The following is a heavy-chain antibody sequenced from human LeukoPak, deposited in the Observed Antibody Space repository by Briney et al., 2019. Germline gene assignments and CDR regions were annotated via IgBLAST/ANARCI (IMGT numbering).Heavy chain of an antibody. V-gene: IGHV1-2*06. D-gene: IGHD2-2*01. CDR3: ARDRYCSSTSCYYWFDP. CDR1: GYTFTAYY. Sequence: ASVKVSCKASGYTFTAYYMHWVRQAPGQGLEWMGRILPKSGGTAYAQKFQGRVTMTRDTSISTAYMELSRLRSDDTAVYYCARDRYCSSTSCYYWFDPWGQGTLVTVSS. CDR2: ILPKSGGT. J-gene: IGHJ5*02.